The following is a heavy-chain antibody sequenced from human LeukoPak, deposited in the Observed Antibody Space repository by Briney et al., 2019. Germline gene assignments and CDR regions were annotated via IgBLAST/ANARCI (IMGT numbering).Heavy chain of an antibody. CDR2: IKQDGSEK. Sequence: GSLGLSCAASGFIFSSYWMSWVRQAPGKAREWVANIKQDGSEKYYVDSMKGRFTISRDNAKNSLYLQMNSLRAEDTAVYYCVRLFGGVTTFDYWGQGTLITVSS. CDR3: VRLFGGVTTFDY. V-gene: IGHV3-7*01. D-gene: IGHD4-17*01. CDR1: GFIFSSYW. J-gene: IGHJ4*02.